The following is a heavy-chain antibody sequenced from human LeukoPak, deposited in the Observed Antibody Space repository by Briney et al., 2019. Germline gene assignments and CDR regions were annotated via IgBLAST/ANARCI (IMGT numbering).Heavy chain of an antibody. Sequence: ASVKVSCKASGYTFTSYGISWVRQAPGQGLEWLGWISAYNGNTNYAQKLQGRVTMTTDTSTSTAYMELRSLRSDDTAVYYCARTPTYIVGATPYDYWGQGTLVTVSS. CDR2: ISAYNGNT. D-gene: IGHD1-26*01. V-gene: IGHV1-18*01. CDR1: GYTFTSYG. CDR3: ARTPTYIVGATPYDY. J-gene: IGHJ4*02.